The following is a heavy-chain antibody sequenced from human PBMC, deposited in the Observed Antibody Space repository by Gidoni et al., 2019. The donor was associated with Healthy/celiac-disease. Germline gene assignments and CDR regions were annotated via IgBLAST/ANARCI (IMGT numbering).Heavy chain of an antibody. CDR2: ISYDGSNK. D-gene: IGHD3-10*01. J-gene: IGHJ6*02. Sequence: QVQLVESEGGVVQPGRSLRLSCAASGFTFSSYGMHWVRQAPGKGLEVVAVISYDGSNKYYADSVKGRFTISRDNSKNTLYLQMNSLRAEDTAVYYCAKDPTSRILWFGETSFMDVWGQGTTVTVSS. CDR1: GFTFSSYG. V-gene: IGHV3-30*18. CDR3: AKDPTSRILWFGETSFMDV.